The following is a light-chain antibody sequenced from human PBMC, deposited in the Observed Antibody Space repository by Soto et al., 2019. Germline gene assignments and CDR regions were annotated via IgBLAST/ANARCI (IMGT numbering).Light chain of an antibody. J-gene: IGKJ1*01. V-gene: IGKV3D-15*01. CDR1: QSVSSN. Sequence: EIVMTQSPATLSVSPGERVTLSCRASQSVSSNLAWYQQKVGQAPRLLISGASNRAAGIPARFSGSGSGTDFSLTISSPEPEDFAVYYCQQNSNLQGTFGQGTKVDIK. CDR2: GAS. CDR3: QQNSNLQGT.